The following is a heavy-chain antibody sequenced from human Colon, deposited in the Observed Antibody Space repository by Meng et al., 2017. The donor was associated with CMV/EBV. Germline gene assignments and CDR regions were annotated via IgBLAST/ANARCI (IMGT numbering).Heavy chain of an antibody. Sequence: GGSLRLSCAASGFTFSNYSMSWVRQAPGKGLEWVSSIDPGSSYTYYADSVRGRFTISRDNAKNSLYLQLSRLRAEDTAVYYCACLRLGGLSPDYWGQGTLVTVSP. CDR3: ACLRLGGLSPDY. J-gene: IGHJ4*02. CDR1: GFTFSNYS. D-gene: IGHD3-16*02. V-gene: IGHV3-21*01. CDR2: IDPGSSYT.